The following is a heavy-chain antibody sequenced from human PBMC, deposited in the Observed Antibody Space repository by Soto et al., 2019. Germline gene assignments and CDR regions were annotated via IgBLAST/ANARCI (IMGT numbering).Heavy chain of an antibody. J-gene: IGHJ5*02. D-gene: IGHD6-13*01. V-gene: IGHV4-34*01. CDR3: ARAGSSWYSNWFDP. CDR2: INHSGST. CDR1: GGSFSGYY. Sequence: SETLSLTCAVYGGSFSGYYWSWIRQPPGKGLEWIGEINHSGSTNYNPSLKSRVTISVDTSKNQSSLKLSSVTAEDTAVYYCARAGSSWYSNWFDPWGQGTLVTVSS.